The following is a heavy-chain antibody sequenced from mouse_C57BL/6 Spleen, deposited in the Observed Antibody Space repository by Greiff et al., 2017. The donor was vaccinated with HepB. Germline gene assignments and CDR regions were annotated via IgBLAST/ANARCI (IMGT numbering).Heavy chain of an antibody. J-gene: IGHJ4*01. CDR2: IDPSDSET. CDR3: ARTYYSNYDYAMDY. V-gene: IGHV1-52*01. CDR1: GYTFTSYW. D-gene: IGHD2-5*01. Sequence: QVHLQQPGAELVRPGSSVKLSCKASGYTFTSYWMHWVKQRPIQGLEWIGNIDPSDSETHYNQKFKDKATLTVDKSSSTAYMQLSSLTSEDSAVYYCARTYYSNYDYAMDYWGQGTSVTVSS.